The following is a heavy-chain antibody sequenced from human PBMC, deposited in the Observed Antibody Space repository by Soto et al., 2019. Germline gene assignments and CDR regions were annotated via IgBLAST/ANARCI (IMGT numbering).Heavy chain of an antibody. V-gene: IGHV3-72*01. CDR2: IRNKANSYTT. CDR3: ARSRKDGYDCLDF. D-gene: IGHD5-12*01. Sequence: GSLRLSCAASGFTFSDPYMDWVRQAPGKGLEWVGRIRNKANSYTTEYAASVKGRFTISRDDSKNSLFLQMNSLTTEDTAVYYCARSRKDGYDCLDFWGQGTLVTVSS. J-gene: IGHJ4*02. CDR1: GFTFSDPY.